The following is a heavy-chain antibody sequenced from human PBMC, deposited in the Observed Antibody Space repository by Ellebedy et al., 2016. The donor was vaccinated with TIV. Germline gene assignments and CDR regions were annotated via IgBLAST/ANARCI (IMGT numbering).Heavy chain of an antibody. CDR1: GYTFASYD. V-gene: IGHV1-8*01. J-gene: IGHJ4*02. CDR3: ARGRRDNWSSYLFDH. CDR2: MNPKSGNT. D-gene: IGHD1-1*01. Sequence: AASVKVSCKASGYTFASYDINWVRQANGQGLEWMGWMNPKSGNTGYAQKFQGRLTMTRNTSISTAFMELSSLRSEDTAVYYCARGRRDNWSSYLFDHWGQGTLVPVSS.